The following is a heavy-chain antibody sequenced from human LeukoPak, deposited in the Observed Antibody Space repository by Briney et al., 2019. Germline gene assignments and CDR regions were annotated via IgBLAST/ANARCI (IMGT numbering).Heavy chain of an antibody. J-gene: IGHJ4*02. CDR1: GFIVSGDF. Sequence: GGSLRLSCAASGFIVSGDFMSWVRQAPGEGLEWVSVIYSDGSTYYADSVKGRFTISRDNSKNTLDLQMTGLRAEDTAVYYCARERGRGRDSPWFDYWGQGTLVTVSS. V-gene: IGHV3-53*01. CDR2: IYSDGST. CDR3: ARERGRGRDSPWFDY. D-gene: IGHD1-26*01.